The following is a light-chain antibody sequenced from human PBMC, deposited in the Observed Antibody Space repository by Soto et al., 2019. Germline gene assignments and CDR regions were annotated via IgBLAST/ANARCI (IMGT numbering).Light chain of an antibody. CDR2: DAS. CDR1: QSVSSTY. Sequence: EIVLTQSPGTLSLSPGERATLSCRASQSVSSTYLAWYQQKPGQAPRLLIYDASIRATGIPDRFSGSGSGPDFTLTISRLQPEDFAGYYCQQYGRSPGLITFGPGTKVDI. CDR3: QQYGRSPGLIT. J-gene: IGKJ3*01. V-gene: IGKV3-20*01.